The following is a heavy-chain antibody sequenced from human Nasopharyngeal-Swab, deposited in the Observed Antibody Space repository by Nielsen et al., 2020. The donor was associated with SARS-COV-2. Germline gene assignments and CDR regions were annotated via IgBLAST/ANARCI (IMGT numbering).Heavy chain of an antibody. CDR3: ARDAYYYYDRAFDI. CDR2: ISSNGGST. V-gene: IGHV3-64*01. Sequence: GESLKISCAASGFTFSSYAMHWVRQAPGKGLEYVSAISSNGGSTYYANSVKGRFTISRDNSKNTLYLQMGSLRAEDMAVYYCARDAYYYYDRAFDIWGQGTMVTVSS. J-gene: IGHJ3*02. D-gene: IGHD3-22*01. CDR1: GFTFSSYA.